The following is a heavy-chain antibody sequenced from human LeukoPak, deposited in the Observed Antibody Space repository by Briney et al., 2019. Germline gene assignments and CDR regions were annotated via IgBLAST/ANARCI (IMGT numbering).Heavy chain of an antibody. J-gene: IGHJ3*02. CDR2: IYHSGST. V-gene: IGHV4-30-2*01. CDR3: ARFLSNDAFDT. CDR1: GGSISSGGYS. Sequence: PSETLSLTCAVSGGSISSGGYSWSWIRQPPGKGLEWIGYIYHSGSTYYNPSLKSRVTISVDRSKNQFSLKLSSVTAADTAVYYCARFLSNDAFDTWGQGTMVTVSS.